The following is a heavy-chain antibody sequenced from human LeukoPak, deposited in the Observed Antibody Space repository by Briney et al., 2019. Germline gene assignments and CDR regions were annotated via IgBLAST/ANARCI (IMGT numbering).Heavy chain of an antibody. J-gene: IGHJ4*02. V-gene: IGHV4-39*01. D-gene: IGHD3-10*01. Sequence: SETLSLTCTVSGGSISSSSYYWGWIRQPPGKGLEWIGSIYYSGSSYYNPSLKSRVTISVDTSKNQFSLKLSSVTAADTAVYYCARLSWFGELLSFYFDCWGQGTLVTVSS. CDR3: ARLSWFGELLSFYFDC. CDR1: GGSISSSSYY. CDR2: IYYSGSS.